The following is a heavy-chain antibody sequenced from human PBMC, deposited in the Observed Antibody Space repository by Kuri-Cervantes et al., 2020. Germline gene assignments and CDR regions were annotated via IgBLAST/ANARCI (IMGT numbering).Heavy chain of an antibody. CDR2: INQDGSAK. D-gene: IGHD4-11*01. CDR1: GFTFSNYW. J-gene: IGHJ4*02. V-gene: IGHV3-7*03. Sequence: GESLKISCATSGFTFSNYWMTWVRQAPGKGLEWVANINQDGSAKNYVDSVRGRLTISRDNAKNSLYLQLDSLRAEDAAVYYCSLTTKYYFDSWGQGTLVTVSS. CDR3: SLTTKYYFDS.